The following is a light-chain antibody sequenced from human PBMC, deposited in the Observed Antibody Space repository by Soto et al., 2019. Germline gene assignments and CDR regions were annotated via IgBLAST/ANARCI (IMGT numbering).Light chain of an antibody. J-gene: IGKJ1*01. CDR2: KAS. Sequence: DIQMTQSPSTLSASVGDRVTITCRASQSISSYLAWYQQKPGKAPKLLIYKASSLESGVPSRFSGSGAGTEFNRTISSLQPDDFATYYCQQYNSFWTFGQGTKVEIK. CDR1: QSISSY. V-gene: IGKV1-5*03. CDR3: QQYNSFWT.